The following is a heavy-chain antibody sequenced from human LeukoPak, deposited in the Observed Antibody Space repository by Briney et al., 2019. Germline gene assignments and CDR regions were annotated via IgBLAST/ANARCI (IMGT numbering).Heavy chain of an antibody. CDR3: ARIPSRWYAIYYYYYGMDV. V-gene: IGHV3-7*01. J-gene: IGHJ6*02. CDR1: GFTFSSYW. D-gene: IGHD6-13*01. CDR2: IKQDGSEK. Sequence: PGGSLRLSCAASGFTFSSYWMSWVRQAPGKGLEWVANIKQDGSEKYYVDSVKGRFTISRDNAKNSLYLQMNSLRAEDTAVYYCARIPSRWYAIYYYYYGMDVWGQGTTVTVSS.